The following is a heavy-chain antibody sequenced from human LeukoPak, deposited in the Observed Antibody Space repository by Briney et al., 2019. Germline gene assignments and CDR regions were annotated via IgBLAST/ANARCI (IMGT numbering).Heavy chain of an antibody. CDR3: ARDFWSGYFDFDY. CDR2: IKQDGSEK. CDR1: GFTFSSYW. Sequence: PGGSLRLSCAASGFTFSSYWMSWVRQAPGKGLEWVANIKQDGSEKYYVDCVKGRFTISRDNAKNSLYLQMNSLRAEDTAVYYCARDFWSGYFDFDYWGQGTLVTVSS. V-gene: IGHV3-7*01. D-gene: IGHD3-3*01. J-gene: IGHJ4*02.